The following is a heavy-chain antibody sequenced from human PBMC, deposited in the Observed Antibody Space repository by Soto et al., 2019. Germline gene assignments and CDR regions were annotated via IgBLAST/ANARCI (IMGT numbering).Heavy chain of an antibody. CDR1: GGSISSGDYY. CDR3: ARAEYYYDSSGPFQH. Sequence: SETLSLTCTVSGGSISSGDYYWSWIRQPPGKGLEWIGYIYYSGSTYYNPSLKSRVTISVDTSKNQFSLKLSPVTAADTAVYYCARAEYYYDSSGPFQHWGQGTLVTVSS. V-gene: IGHV4-30-4*01. D-gene: IGHD3-22*01. CDR2: IYYSGST. J-gene: IGHJ1*01.